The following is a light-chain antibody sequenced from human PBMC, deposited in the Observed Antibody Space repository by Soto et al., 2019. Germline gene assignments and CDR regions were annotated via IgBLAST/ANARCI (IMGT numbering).Light chain of an antibody. CDR2: DAS. J-gene: IGKJ4*01. CDR1: QSLSSY. Sequence: ENVLTQSPATVSLSPGERATLSCWASQSLSSYLAWYQQKPGQAPRLLIYDASNRANGIPARFTGSGSGTDFTLTISSLEPEDFAVYFCQQRAGWPPTFGGGTKVDIK. CDR3: QQRAGWPPT. V-gene: IGKV3-11*01.